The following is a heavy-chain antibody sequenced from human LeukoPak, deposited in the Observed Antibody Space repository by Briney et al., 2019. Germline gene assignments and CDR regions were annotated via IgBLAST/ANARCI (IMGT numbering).Heavy chain of an antibody. CDR2: IYYSGST. Sequence: SETLSLTCTVSGGSISSSSYYWGWIRQPPGKGLEWIGSIYYSGSTYYNPSLKSRVTISVDASKNQFSLKLSSVTAADTAVYYCATTYYDFWSGTRYFDYWGQGTLVTVSS. V-gene: IGHV4-39*07. J-gene: IGHJ4*02. D-gene: IGHD3-3*01. CDR1: GGSISSSSYY. CDR3: ATTYYDFWSGTRYFDY.